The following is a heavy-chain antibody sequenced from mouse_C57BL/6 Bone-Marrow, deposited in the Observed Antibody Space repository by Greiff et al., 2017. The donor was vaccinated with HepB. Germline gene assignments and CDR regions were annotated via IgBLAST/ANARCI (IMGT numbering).Heavy chain of an antibody. CDR1: GFTFSSYG. V-gene: IGHV5-6*01. Sequence: EVQLVESGGDLVKPGGSLKLSCAASGFTFSSYGMSWVRQTPDKRLEWVAIISSGGSYTYYPDSVKGRFTISRDNAKNTLYLQMSSLKSEDTAMYYCARRDWGQGTLVTVSA. CDR2: ISSGGSYT. CDR3: ARRD. J-gene: IGHJ3*01.